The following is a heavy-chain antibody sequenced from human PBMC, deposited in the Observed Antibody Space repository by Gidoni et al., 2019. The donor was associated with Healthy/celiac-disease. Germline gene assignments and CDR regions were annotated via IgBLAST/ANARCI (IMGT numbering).Heavy chain of an antibody. D-gene: IGHD2-2*01. CDR1: YGSYG. CDR3: ARDGSVVVPAADDKIYYYYYGMDV. CDR2: IWYDGSNK. J-gene: IGHJ6*02. Sequence: YGSYGMHWVRQAPGKGLEWVAVIWYDGSNKYYADSVKGRFTISRDNSKNTLYLQMNSLRAEDTAVYYCARDGSVVVPAADDKIYYYYYGMDVWGQGTTVTVSS. V-gene: IGHV3-33*01.